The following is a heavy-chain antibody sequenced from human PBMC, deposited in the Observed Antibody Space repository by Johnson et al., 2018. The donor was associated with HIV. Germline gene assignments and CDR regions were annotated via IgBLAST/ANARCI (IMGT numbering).Heavy chain of an antibody. CDR2: ISYDGTNK. CDR1: GFTFSSYA. J-gene: IGHJ3*02. Sequence: VQLVESGGGLVQPGRSLRLSCAASGFTFSSYAMHWVRQAPGKGLEWVAIISYDGTNKYYADSVKGRFTISRDNSKNTLYLQMNSLRAEDTAVYYCAKDFGIVVVKSAFDIWGQGTMVTVSS. D-gene: IGHD3-22*01. V-gene: IGHV3-30*04. CDR3: AKDFGIVVVKSAFDI.